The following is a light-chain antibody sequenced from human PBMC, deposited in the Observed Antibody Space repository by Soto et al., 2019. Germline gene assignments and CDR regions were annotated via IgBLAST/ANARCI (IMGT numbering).Light chain of an antibody. V-gene: IGLV2-14*01. CDR2: EVS. J-gene: IGLJ1*01. Sequence: QSALTQPASVSGSPGQSITISCTGTNSDVGDYNYVSWYQQHPGKAPKLIIYEVSNRPSGISDRFSASKSGNTASLTISGLQAEDEADYYCSSYTNSNTRVFGTGTKVHRP. CDR3: SSYTNSNTRV. CDR1: NSDVGDYNY.